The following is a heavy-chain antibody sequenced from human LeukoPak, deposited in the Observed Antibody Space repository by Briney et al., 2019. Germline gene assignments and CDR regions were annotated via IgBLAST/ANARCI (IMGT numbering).Heavy chain of an antibody. Sequence: GASVKVSCKASGYTFTSYGISWVRQAPGQGLEWMGWISAYNGNTNYAQKLQGRVTMTTDTSTSTAYMELRSLRSDDTAVYYCARDGELGQWPYYYCYGMDVWGQGTTVTVSS. J-gene: IGHJ6*02. CDR1: GYTFTSYG. CDR3: ARDGELGQWPYYYCYGMDV. V-gene: IGHV1-18*01. D-gene: IGHD3-10*01. CDR2: ISAYNGNT.